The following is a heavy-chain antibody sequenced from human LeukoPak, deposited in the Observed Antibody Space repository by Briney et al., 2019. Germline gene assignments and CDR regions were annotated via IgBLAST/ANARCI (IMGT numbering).Heavy chain of an antibody. V-gene: IGHV3-23*01. Sequence: GGSLRLSCAASGFTFSSYWMSWVRQAPGKGLEWVSAISGSGGSTYYADSVKGRFTISRDNSKNTLYLQMNSLRAEDTAVYYCAKDPPALMGPVNYFDYWGQGTLVTVSS. CDR1: GFTFSSYW. J-gene: IGHJ4*02. CDR2: ISGSGGST. CDR3: AKDPPALMGPVNYFDY. D-gene: IGHD2-2*01.